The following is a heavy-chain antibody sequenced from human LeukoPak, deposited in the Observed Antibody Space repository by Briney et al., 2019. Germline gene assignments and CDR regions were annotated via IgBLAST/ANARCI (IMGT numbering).Heavy chain of an antibody. V-gene: IGHV4-4*02. CDR3: ARVHKDCSSISCYRFDP. J-gene: IGHJ5*02. CDR1: GGSISSSNW. CDR2: VDHSGST. D-gene: IGHD2-2*01. Sequence: SETLSLTCAVSGGSISSSNWWSWVRQPPGKGLEWIGEVDHSGSTKYNPALKSRVTISVDKSKNQFSLRLSSVTAADTAVYYCARVHKDCSSISCYRFDPWGQGTLVTVSS.